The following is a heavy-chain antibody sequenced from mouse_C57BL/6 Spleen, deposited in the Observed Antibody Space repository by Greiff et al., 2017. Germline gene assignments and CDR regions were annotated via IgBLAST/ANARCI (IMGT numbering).Heavy chain of an antibody. CDR1: GFTFSDYG. J-gene: IGHJ2*01. V-gene: IGHV5-17*01. CDR3: AKREGYDYDGRNLEY. Sequence: DVMLVESGGGLVKPGGSLKLSCAASGFTFSDYGMHWVRQAPENGLEWVAYISSGSSTIYYADTVKGRFTISRDNTKNTLFLKMTSLGSEDTAMYNCAKREGYDYDGRNLEYWGQGTTLTVSS. CDR2: ISSGSSTI. D-gene: IGHD2-4*01.